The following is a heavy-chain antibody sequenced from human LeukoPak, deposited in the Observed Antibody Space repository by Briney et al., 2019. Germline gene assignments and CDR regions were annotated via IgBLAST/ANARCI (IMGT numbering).Heavy chain of an antibody. Sequence: GGPLRLSCAASGFTFSSYWMTWVRQAPGKGLEWLANIKEDGSETYYVESVKGRFTISRDNSKNTLYLQMNSLRAEDTAVYYCARGPYDSSGFRFDYWGQGTLVTVSS. CDR3: ARGPYDSSGFRFDY. J-gene: IGHJ4*02. D-gene: IGHD3-22*01. V-gene: IGHV3-7*01. CDR1: GFTFSSYW. CDR2: IKEDGSET.